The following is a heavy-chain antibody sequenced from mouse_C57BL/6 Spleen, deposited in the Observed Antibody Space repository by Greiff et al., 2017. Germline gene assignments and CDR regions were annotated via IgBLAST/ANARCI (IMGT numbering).Heavy chain of an antibody. CDR2: IWGVGST. CDR1: GFSLTSYG. J-gene: IGHJ3*01. Sequence: VKLVESGPGLVAPSQSLSITCTVSGFSLTSYGVDWVRQSPGKGLEWLGVIWGVGSTNYNSAPKSRLSISKDNSTSQVFLKMNSVQTDDTAMYYCASVGEQGCAYWGPGTLVTVSA. V-gene: IGHV2-6*01. CDR3: ASVGEQGCAY.